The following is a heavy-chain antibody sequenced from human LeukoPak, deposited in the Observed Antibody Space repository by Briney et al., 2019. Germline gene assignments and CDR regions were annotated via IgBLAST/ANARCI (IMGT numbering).Heavy chain of an antibody. V-gene: IGHV3-74*01. J-gene: IGHJ4*02. D-gene: IGHD2-2*01. CDR2: INSDGSST. Sequence: GGSLRLSCAASGFTFSSYWMHWVRQAPGKGLVWVSRINSDGSSTSYADSVKGRFTISRDNAKNTLYLQMNSLRAEDTAVYYCARVGSGSSTRSPMSYFDYWGQGTLVTVSS. CDR3: ARVGSGSSTRSPMSYFDY. CDR1: GFTFSSYW.